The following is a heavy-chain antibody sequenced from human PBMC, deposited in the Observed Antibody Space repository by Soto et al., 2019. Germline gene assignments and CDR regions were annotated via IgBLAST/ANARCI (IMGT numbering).Heavy chain of an antibody. CDR2: MSTSGADI. J-gene: IGHJ2*01. V-gene: IGHV3-48*03. CDR1: EYSFSSFE. Sequence: QLVDSGGCLIQTGGSMRLSCIGSEYSFSSFEMNWVRQAPGKGLEWVSYMSTSGADIKYADSVKGRFTVSRDNSKNSLFLQMDSLRADDTAIYYCARTLGNWYFDLWGRGTLVTVSS. D-gene: IGHD7-27*01. CDR3: ARTLGNWYFDL.